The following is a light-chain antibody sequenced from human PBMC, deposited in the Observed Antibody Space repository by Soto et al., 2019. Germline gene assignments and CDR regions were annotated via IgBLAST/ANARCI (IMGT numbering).Light chain of an antibody. CDR2: KTS. Sequence: DIQMTQSPSTLGASVGDTVTISCRASQSVSPWLAWYQQKPGKAPKLLIYKTSRLQSGVTSRFSGSGSGTDFTLKISSLQPDDFEIYYCQQYNSSGLTFGGGTTVDIK. CDR1: QSVSPW. J-gene: IGKJ4*01. V-gene: IGKV1-5*03. CDR3: QQYNSSGLT.